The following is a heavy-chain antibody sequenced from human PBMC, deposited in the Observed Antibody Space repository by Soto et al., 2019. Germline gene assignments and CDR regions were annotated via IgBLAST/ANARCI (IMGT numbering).Heavy chain of an antibody. CDR2: IKQDGSEK. CDR1: GFTFSRYW. J-gene: IGHJ3*02. Sequence: QSGGSLRLSCAASGFTFSRYWMTWVRQAPGKGLEWVAKIKQDGSEKYYVDSVKGRSTISRDNAKNSLYLQMNSLRAEDTAVYYCARLLYYYESSGYGAFDSWGQGTMVTVSS. V-gene: IGHV3-7*01. D-gene: IGHD3-22*01. CDR3: ARLLYYYESSGYGAFDS.